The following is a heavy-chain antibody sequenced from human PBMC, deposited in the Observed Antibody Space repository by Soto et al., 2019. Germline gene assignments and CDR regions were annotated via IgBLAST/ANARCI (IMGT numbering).Heavy chain of an antibody. D-gene: IGHD3-10*01. V-gene: IGHV4-34*01. CDR3: ARGRSGMVRGVITDY. J-gene: IGHJ4*02. CDR2: IHHSGST. Sequence: QVQLQQWGAGLLKPSETLSLTCAVYGGSFSGYYWSWIRQPPGKGLEWIGEIHHSGSTNYNPSLKSRVTISVDTSKNQFSLKLSSVTAAVTAVYYCARGRSGMVRGVITDYWGQGTLVTVSS. CDR1: GGSFSGYY.